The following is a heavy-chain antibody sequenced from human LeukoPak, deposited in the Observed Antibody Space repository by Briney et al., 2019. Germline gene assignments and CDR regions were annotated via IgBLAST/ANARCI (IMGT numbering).Heavy chain of an antibody. CDR2: INHSGIT. J-gene: IGHJ4*02. CDR1: DGSFSGYY. V-gene: IGHV4-34*01. CDR3: ARDTYDFWRWVSES. D-gene: IGHD3-3*01. Sequence: PSETLSLTCAVYDGSFSGYYWSWIRQPPGKGLEWIGEINHSGITNYNPSLKSRVTISVDTSKNQFSLKLSSVTAADTAVYYCARDTYDFWRWVSESWGQGTLVTVSS.